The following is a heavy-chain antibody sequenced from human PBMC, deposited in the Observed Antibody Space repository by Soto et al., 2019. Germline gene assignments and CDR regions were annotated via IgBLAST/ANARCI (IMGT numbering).Heavy chain of an antibody. Sequence: QVPLVQSGAEVKKPGASVKVSCKASGYTFTSYAMHWLRQAPGQRLEWMGWINAGNGNTKYSQKFQGRVTITRDTSASTAYMELSSLRSEDTAVYYCAISIAAAGTCNYWGQGTLVTVSS. J-gene: IGHJ4*02. D-gene: IGHD6-13*01. V-gene: IGHV1-3*01. CDR3: AISIAAAGTCNY. CDR2: INAGNGNT. CDR1: GYTFTSYA.